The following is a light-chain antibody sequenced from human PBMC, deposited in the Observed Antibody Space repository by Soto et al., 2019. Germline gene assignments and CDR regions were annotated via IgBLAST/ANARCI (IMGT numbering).Light chain of an antibody. Sequence: QSVLTQPPSVSGAPGQRVTISCTGSSSNIGAGHDVHWYQHLPGTAPKLLIYGNSNRPSGVPDRFSGSKSGTSASLAITGLQAEDEADYDCQSYDSSRSGSEVFGTGTKLTVL. CDR1: SSNIGAGHD. J-gene: IGLJ1*01. V-gene: IGLV1-40*01. CDR3: QSYDSSRSGSEV. CDR2: GNS.